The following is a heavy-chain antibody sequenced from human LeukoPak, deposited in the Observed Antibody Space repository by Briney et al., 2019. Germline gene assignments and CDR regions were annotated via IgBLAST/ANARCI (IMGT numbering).Heavy chain of an antibody. CDR3: ARRGPGGLLDY. CDR1: GYTFTRYG. Sequence: ASVKVSCKDSGYTFTRYGISWVRQALGQGLEWMGWISAYNGNTNYAQKLQGRVTMTTDTSTSTAYMELRSLRSDDTAVYYCARRGPGGLLDYWGQGTLVTVSS. D-gene: IGHD3-10*01. CDR2: ISAYNGNT. V-gene: IGHV1-18*01. J-gene: IGHJ4*02.